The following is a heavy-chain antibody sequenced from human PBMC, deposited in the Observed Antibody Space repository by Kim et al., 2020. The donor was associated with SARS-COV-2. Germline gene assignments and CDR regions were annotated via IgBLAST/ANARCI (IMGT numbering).Heavy chain of an antibody. J-gene: IGHJ5*02. CDR2: IYYSGST. D-gene: IGHD2-15*01. CDR3: ARDWVVAATISWFDP. V-gene: IGHV4-39*07. CDR1: GGSISSSSYY. Sequence: SETLSLTCTVSGGSISSSSYYWGWIRQPPGKGLEWIGSIYYSGSTYYNPSLKSRVTISVDTSKNQFSLKLSSVTAADTAVYYCARDWVVAATISWFDPWGQGTLVTVSS.